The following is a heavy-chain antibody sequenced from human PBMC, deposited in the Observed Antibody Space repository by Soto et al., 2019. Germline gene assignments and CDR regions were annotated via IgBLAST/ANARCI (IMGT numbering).Heavy chain of an antibody. D-gene: IGHD6-6*01. CDR2: ISYTGRT. J-gene: IGHJ5*02. Sequence: PSETLSLTCTVSGSSISSDANFWSWIRQLPGRGLEWIGYISYTGRTYYTPSLNSRLTISLDTSKNLFSLRLSAVTAADTAVYFCAGGSFSSSSSWFDPWGQGTLVTVSS. V-gene: IGHV4-31*03. CDR1: GSSISSDANF. CDR3: AGGSFSSSSSWFDP.